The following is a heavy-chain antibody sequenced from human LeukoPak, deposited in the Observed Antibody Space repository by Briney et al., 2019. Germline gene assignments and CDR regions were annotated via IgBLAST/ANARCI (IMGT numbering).Heavy chain of an antibody. Sequence: GGSLRLSCAASGFTFSSYAMSWVRQAPGEGLEWVSAITGSGGSTYYADSVKGRFTISRDNSKNTLYLQMNSLRAEDTAVYYCAKVNGITIFGGAYNWFDPWGQGTLVTVSS. V-gene: IGHV3-23*01. CDR1: GFTFSSYA. J-gene: IGHJ5*02. CDR3: AKVNGITIFGGAYNWFDP. D-gene: IGHD3-3*01. CDR2: ITGSGGST.